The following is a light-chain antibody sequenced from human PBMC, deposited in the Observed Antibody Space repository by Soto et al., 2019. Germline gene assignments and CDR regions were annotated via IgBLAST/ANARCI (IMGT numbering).Light chain of an antibody. V-gene: IGKV1-39*01. CDR2: TTS. CDR3: QQRYSTTWT. CDR1: QSISYY. J-gene: IGKJ1*01. Sequence: DIQKSQSPSSLSLSVGDRVTITCWAIQSISYYLDLYQHKPGRAPRLLIYTTSSLQSGVPSKFSGSASGTDFTLTISSLQPEDFATYYCQQRYSTTWTFGQGTKVDI.